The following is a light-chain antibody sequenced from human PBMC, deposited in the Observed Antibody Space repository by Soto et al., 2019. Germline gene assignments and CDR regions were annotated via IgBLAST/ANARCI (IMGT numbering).Light chain of an antibody. V-gene: IGKV3-20*01. CDR3: QQYGTSPPYT. Sequence: EIVLTQSPDTLSLSPGERATLSCRASQTVSGSFLAWYQQKPGQAPRLLIYGASSRATGIPDRFSGSGSGTDFTLTISRLEPEDFAVYYCQQYGTSPPYTFGQGTKLEIK. CDR1: QTVSGSF. CDR2: GAS. J-gene: IGKJ2*01.